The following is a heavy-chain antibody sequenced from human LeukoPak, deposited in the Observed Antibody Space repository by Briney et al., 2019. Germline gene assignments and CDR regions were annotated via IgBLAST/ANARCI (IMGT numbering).Heavy chain of an antibody. V-gene: IGHV3-53*01. D-gene: IGHD3-10*01. CDR3: ARENYYGSGGYGMDV. Sequence: PGGSLRLSCAASGFTVSSNYMSWVRQAPGKGLEWVSVIYSGGSTYYADSVKGRFTISRDNSKNTLYLQMNSLRAEDTAVYYCARENYYGSGGYGMDVWGKGTTVTVPS. CDR2: IYSGGST. J-gene: IGHJ6*04. CDR1: GFTVSSNY.